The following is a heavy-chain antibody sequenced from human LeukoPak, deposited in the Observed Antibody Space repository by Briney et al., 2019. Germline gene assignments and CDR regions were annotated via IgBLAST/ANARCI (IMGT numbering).Heavy chain of an antibody. V-gene: IGHV3-7*01. D-gene: IGHD2-2*01. CDR1: GFNFNTYW. CDR2: IKEDGSEE. J-gene: IGHJ3*01. CDR3: ARPRYCSSISCYFHAFDV. Sequence: PGGFLRLSCAASGFNFNTYWMTWVRQAPGKGLEWVANIKEDGSEEYYVDSVKGRSTISRDNAKNSLYLQMNSLRAEDTAVYYCARPRYCSSISCYFHAFDVWGQGTMVTVSS.